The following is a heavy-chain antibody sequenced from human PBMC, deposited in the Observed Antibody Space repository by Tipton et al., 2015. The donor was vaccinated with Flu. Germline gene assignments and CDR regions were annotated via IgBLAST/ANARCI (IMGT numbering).Heavy chain of an antibody. CDR1: GDSVSSNSAA. Sequence: GLVKPSQTLSLTCAISGDSVSSNSAAWNWIRQSPSRGLEWLGRTYYRSKWYNDYAVSVKSRITINPDTSKNQFSLQLNSVTPEDTAVYYCARDDRDSILTGYYSYYYYGMDVWGQGTPVTVSS. J-gene: IGHJ6*02. V-gene: IGHV6-1*01. D-gene: IGHD3-9*01. CDR3: ARDDRDSILTGYYSYYYYGMDV. CDR2: TYYRSKWYN.